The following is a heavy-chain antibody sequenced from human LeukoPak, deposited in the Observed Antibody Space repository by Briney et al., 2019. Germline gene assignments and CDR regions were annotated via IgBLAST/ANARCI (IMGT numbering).Heavy chain of an antibody. D-gene: IGHD4-17*01. J-gene: IGHJ4*02. CDR2: TSGSGGST. CDR1: GFTFSSYA. V-gene: IGHV3-23*01. CDR3: AKDPTSDGDPFDY. Sequence: PGGSLRLSCAASGFTFSSYAMSWVRQAPGKGLEWVSATSGSGGSTYYADSVKGRFTISRDNSKNTLYLQMNSLRAEDTAVYYCAKDPTSDGDPFDYWGQGTLVTVSS.